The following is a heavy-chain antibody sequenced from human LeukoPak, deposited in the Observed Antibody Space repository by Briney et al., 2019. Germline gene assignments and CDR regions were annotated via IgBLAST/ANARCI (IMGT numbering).Heavy chain of an antibody. CDR2: INSDASST. J-gene: IGHJ4*02. D-gene: IGHD4-23*01. CDR3: ARGDYGGNPDY. CDR1: GFTFSSYW. Sequence: QPAGSLRLSGAASGFTFSSYWMHWVRQAPGKGLMWVSRINSDASSTSYADSVKGRFSIARDNAKNTLYLQMSGLRAEDTAVYYSARGDYGGNPDYGGEGTLVTVSS. V-gene: IGHV3-74*01.